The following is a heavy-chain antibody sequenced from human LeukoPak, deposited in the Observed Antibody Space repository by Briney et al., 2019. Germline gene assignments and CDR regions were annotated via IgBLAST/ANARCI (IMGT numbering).Heavy chain of an antibody. D-gene: IGHD3-16*01. J-gene: IGHJ3*01. CDR3: ATALRLEALDL. CDR2: FDPEDGER. V-gene: IGHV1-24*01. CDR1: GYTLTELS. Sequence: GASVKVSCKVSGYTLTELSTHWVRQAPGKGLEWMGGFDPEDGERIHAQKFQDRVTMTEDTSTDTAYMELRSLRSEDTAMYYCATALRLEALDLWGHGTMVTVSS.